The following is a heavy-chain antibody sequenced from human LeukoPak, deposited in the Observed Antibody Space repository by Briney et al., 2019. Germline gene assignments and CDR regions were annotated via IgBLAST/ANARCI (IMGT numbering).Heavy chain of an antibody. Sequence: PSETLSLTCAVSGGSINSSNWWSWVRQPPGKGLEWIGEIYHSGSTYYNPSLKSRVTISVDTSKNQFSLKLSSVTAADTAVYYCARDPRLYDSPMDVWGKGTTVTVSS. J-gene: IGHJ6*04. V-gene: IGHV4-4*02. CDR3: ARDPRLYDSPMDV. CDR1: GGSINSSNW. D-gene: IGHD5/OR15-5a*01. CDR2: IYHSGST.